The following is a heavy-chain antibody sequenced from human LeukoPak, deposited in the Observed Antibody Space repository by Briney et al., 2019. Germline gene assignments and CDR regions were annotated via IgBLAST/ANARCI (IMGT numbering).Heavy chain of an antibody. J-gene: IGHJ3*02. CDR2: THTSGSYI. CDR3: ARGRSITLLRGVAMSDGFDI. V-gene: IGHV3-21*06. D-gene: IGHD3-10*01. CDR1: GFTFSNYG. Sequence: GGSLRLSCAASGFTFSNYGMNWVRQAPGKGLEWVSFTHTSGSYIYYGDSVKGRFTISRDNAKNLLFLQMNGLRAEDTAVYYCARGRSITLLRGVAMSDGFDIWGQGAMVAVSS.